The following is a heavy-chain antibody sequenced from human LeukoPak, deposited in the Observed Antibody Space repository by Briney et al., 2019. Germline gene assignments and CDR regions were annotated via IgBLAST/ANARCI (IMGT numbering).Heavy chain of an antibody. Sequence: GGSLRLSCAASGFTFSDYIINWVRQAPGKGLEWISYISSSGGTIYYADSVKGRFTISRDNTDNSLFLQMSSLRAEDTAVYYCAILIAAAGAFDYWGQGTLVTVSS. J-gene: IGHJ4*02. V-gene: IGHV3-48*04. CDR3: AILIAAAGAFDY. CDR1: GFTFSDYI. D-gene: IGHD6-13*01. CDR2: ISSSGGTI.